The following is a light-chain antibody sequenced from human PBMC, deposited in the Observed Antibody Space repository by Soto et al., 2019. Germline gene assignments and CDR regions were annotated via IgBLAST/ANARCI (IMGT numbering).Light chain of an antibody. V-gene: IGLV1-51*01. J-gene: IGLJ1*01. CDR3: GTWDSSLSVYV. Sequence: QSVLTQPPSVSAAPGQKVTISCSGSSSNIGNNYVSWYQQLPGTAPKLLIYDNNKRPSGIPDRFSGSKSGTSATLGITGLQTGDEADYYCGTWDSSLSVYVFGTGTKLT. CDR1: SSNIGNNY. CDR2: DNN.